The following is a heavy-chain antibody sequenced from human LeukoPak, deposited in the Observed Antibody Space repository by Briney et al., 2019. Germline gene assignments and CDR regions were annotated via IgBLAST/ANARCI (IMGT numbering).Heavy chain of an antibody. J-gene: IGHJ4*02. CDR3: ANGGPDPYYTDY. CDR1: GFTFSSYG. V-gene: IGHV3-30*18. D-gene: IGHD3-10*01. Sequence: PGGSLRLSCAASGFTFSSYGMHWVRQAPGKGLEWVAVISYDGRNKYYADSVKGRFTISRDNSKNTLYLQMNSLRAEDTAVYYCANGGPDPYYTDYWGQGTLVTVSS. CDR2: ISYDGRNK.